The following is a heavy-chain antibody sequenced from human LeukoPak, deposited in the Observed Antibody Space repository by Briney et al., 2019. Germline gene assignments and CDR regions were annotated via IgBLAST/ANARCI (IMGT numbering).Heavy chain of an antibody. CDR1: GYTFTGYF. V-gene: IGHV1-2*02. CDR3: ARGGDDYNLIFDY. Sequence: ASVKVSCKASGYTFTGYFMHWVRQAPGQGLEWMGWINPNSGGTNYAQKFQGRVTMTRDTSISTAYMELSRLRSDDTAVYYCARGGDDYNLIFDYWGQGTPVTVSS. CDR2: INPNSGGT. D-gene: IGHD5-24*01. J-gene: IGHJ4*02.